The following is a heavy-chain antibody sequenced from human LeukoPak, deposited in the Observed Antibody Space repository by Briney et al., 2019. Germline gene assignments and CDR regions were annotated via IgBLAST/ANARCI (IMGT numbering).Heavy chain of an antibody. CDR2: ISYDGSNK. CDR3: ARDLRASYYFDY. Sequence: GGSLRLSCAASGFTFSNYAMHWVRQAPGKGLEWAAVISYDGSNKYYADAVKGRFTISRDNSKNTLYLQMNSLRVEDTAVYYCARDLRASYYFDYWGQGTLVTVSS. J-gene: IGHJ4*02. V-gene: IGHV3-30-3*01. CDR1: GFTFSNYA. D-gene: IGHD6-6*01.